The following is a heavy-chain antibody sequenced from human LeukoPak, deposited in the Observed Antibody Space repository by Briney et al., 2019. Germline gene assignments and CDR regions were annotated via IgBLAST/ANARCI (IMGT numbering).Heavy chain of an antibody. CDR1: GYTFTRYG. D-gene: IGHD5-12*01. CDR2: ISAYNGNT. Sequence: ASVKVSCKASGYTFTRYGFNWVQQAPGQGLEWMGWISAYNGNTNYAQKLQGRVTMTTDTSTSTAYMELRSLRSDDTAVYYCARDDALVATGSFDYWGQGTLVTVSS. CDR3: ARDDALVATGSFDY. J-gene: IGHJ4*02. V-gene: IGHV1-18*01.